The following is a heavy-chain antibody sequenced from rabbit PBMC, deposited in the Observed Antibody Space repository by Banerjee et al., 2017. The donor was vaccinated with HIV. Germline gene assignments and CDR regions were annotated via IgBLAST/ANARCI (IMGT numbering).Heavy chain of an antibody. J-gene: IGHJ6*01. CDR3: ARRYVDYTYYGMDL. V-gene: IGHV1S45*01. CDR2: INTGSGSA. CDR1: GFDFSTSYY. D-gene: IGHD2-1*01. Sequence: QEQLEESGGDLVKPEGSLTLTCTASGFDFSTSYYMCWVRQAPGKGLEWVGCINTGSGSAYYASWAKGRFTISKTSSSTVDLQMTSLTVADTATYFCARRYVDYTYYGMDLWGPGTLVTVS.